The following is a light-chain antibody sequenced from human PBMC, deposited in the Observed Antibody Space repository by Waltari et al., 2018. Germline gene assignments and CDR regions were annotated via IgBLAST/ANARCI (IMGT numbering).Light chain of an antibody. V-gene: IGLV3-25*03. CDR1: ALANEY. Sequence: SYELTQPTSVSVSPGQTARITCSGRALANEYAFWYQQKPGQAPVLVIYRDSERPSGIPERFSGSNSGTTVTLTISGVQAEDEADYYCQSADTRSSFWVFGGGTKLTVV. CDR2: RDS. CDR3: QSADTRSSFWV. J-gene: IGLJ3*02.